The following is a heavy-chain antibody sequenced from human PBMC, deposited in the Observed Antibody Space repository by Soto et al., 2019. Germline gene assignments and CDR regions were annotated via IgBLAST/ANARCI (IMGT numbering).Heavy chain of an antibody. J-gene: IGHJ5*02. CDR3: ARETYYDFWSGYSPLSWFDP. V-gene: IGHV4-59*01. Sequence: SETLSLTCTVSGGSISSYYWSWIRQPPGKGLEWIGYIYYSGSTNYNPSLKSRVTIPVDTSKNQFSLKLSSVTAADTAVYYCARETYYDFWSGYSPLSWFDPWGQGTLVTVSS. D-gene: IGHD3-3*01. CDR2: IYYSGST. CDR1: GGSISSYY.